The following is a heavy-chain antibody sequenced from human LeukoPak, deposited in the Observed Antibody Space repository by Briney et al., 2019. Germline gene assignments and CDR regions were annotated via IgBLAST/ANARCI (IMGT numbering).Heavy chain of an antibody. V-gene: IGHV4-34*01. CDR2: INHSGST. D-gene: IGHD6-19*01. CDR1: GGSFSGYY. CDR3: ARVGGSGWYRNFDY. J-gene: IGHJ4*02. Sequence: PSETLSLTCAVYGGSFSGYYWSWIRQPPGKGLEWIGEINHSGSTNYNPSLKSRVTISVDTSKNQFSLKLSSVTAADTAVYYCARVGGSGWYRNFDYWGQGTLVTVSS.